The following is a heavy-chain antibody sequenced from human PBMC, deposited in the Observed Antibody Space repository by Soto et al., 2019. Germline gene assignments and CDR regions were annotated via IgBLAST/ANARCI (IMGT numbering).Heavy chain of an antibody. V-gene: IGHV1-69*13. CDR1: GGTFSSHS. J-gene: IGHJ6*02. Sequence: SVKVSCKSSGGTFSSHSINWVRQAPGQGLEWMGGIIPIFGPANFAKKYQGRVTITADESTTTAYMELSSLTSEDTAVYYCATGSFTSTGGRIGYHYNAMDVWGQGTTVTVSS. CDR3: ATGSFTSTGGRIGYHYNAMDV. CDR2: IIPIFGPA. D-gene: IGHD1-1*01.